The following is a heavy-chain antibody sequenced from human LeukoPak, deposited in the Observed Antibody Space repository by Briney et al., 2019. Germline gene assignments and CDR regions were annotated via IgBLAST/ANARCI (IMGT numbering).Heavy chain of an antibody. CDR1: GFTFSSYS. V-gene: IGHV3-48*01. CDR3: AREGSGSGVDY. Sequence: PGGSLRLSCAAPGFTFSSYSMNWVRQAPGKGLEWVSYISSSSSTIYYADSVKGRFTISRDNAKNSLYLQMNSLRAEDTAAYYCAREGSGSGVDYWGQGTLVTVSS. D-gene: IGHD3-10*01. CDR2: ISSSSSTI. J-gene: IGHJ4*02.